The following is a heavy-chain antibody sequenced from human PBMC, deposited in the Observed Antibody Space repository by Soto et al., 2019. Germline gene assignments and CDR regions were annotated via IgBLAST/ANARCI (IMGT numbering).Heavy chain of an antibody. V-gene: IGHV4-38-2*02. CDR3: ARDTGSGLDYFDY. Sequence: PSETLSLTCAVSGYSISSGDYWGWIRQPPGKGLEWIGSIFHSGSAYYNPSLKSRVTISVDTSKNQFSLRLSSVTAADTAVYYCARDTGSGLDYFDYWGRGTLVTVSS. CDR2: IFHSGSA. J-gene: IGHJ4*02. D-gene: IGHD6-19*01. CDR1: GYSISSGDY.